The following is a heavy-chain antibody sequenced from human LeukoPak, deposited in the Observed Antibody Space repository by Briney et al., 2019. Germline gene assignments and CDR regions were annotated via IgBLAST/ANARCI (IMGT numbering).Heavy chain of an antibody. J-gene: IGHJ4*02. V-gene: IGHV1-46*01. CDR3: GMVVARDY. CDR1: GYTFTSYY. Sequence: ASVKVSCKASGYTFTSYYMHWVRQAPGQGLEWMGIINPSGGSTSYAQKFQGRVTITRDMSTSTVYMELSSLRSEDTAVYYCGMVVARDYWGQGTLVTVSS. D-gene: IGHD2-15*01. CDR2: INPSGGST.